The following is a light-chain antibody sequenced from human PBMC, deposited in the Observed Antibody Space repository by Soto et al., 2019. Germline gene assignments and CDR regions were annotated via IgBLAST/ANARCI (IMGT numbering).Light chain of an antibody. CDR2: NSN. CDR3: QSYDSSLSGSYV. Sequence: QSVLTQPPSVSGAPGQRVTISCTGSSSNIGAGYDVHWYQRLPGTAPKVLIYNSNNRPSGVPDRFSGSKSGTSASLAITGLQAEDEADYYCQSYDSSLSGSYVFGTGTKVTVL. J-gene: IGLJ1*01. V-gene: IGLV1-40*01. CDR1: SSNIGAGYD.